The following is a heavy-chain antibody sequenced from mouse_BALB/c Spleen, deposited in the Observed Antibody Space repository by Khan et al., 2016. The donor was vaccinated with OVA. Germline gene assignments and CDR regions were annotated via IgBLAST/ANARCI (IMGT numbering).Heavy chain of an antibody. J-gene: IGHJ4*01. V-gene: IGHV7-3*02. Sequence: EVELVESGGGLVQPGGSLRLSCTTSEFTFTDYYMSWVRQPPGEALEWLGFIRNKANGYTTEYSASVKGRFTISRDNSQSILFLQMNTLRAEDSATYYFARHGGSLALDYWGQGTSVTVSS. CDR2: IRNKANGYTT. CDR1: EFTFTDYY. CDR3: ARHGGSLALDY.